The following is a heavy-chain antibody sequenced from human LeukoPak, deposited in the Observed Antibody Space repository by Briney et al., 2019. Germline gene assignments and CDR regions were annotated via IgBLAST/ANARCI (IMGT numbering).Heavy chain of an antibody. CDR2: ISGSGGST. Sequence: GGSLRLSCAASGFTFSSYAMSWVRQAPGKGLDWVSAISGSGGSTYYADAVKGRVTISRDNSKNTLYLQMNSLRAEDTALYYCAKIRDGSNPYSWGQGTLVTVSS. V-gene: IGHV3-23*01. J-gene: IGHJ4*02. CDR1: GFTFSSYA. D-gene: IGHD5-24*01. CDR3: AKIRDGSNPYS.